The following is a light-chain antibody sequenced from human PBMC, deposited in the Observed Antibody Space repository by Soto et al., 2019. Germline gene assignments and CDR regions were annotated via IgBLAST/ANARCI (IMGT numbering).Light chain of an antibody. V-gene: IGKV1-39*01. CDR1: QSISSY. CDR2: AAS. CDR3: QHSRRT. J-gene: IGKJ1*01. Sequence: DIQMTQSPSSLSASVGDRVTITCRASQSISSYLNWYQQKPGKAPKLLIYAASSLQSGVPSRFSGSGSGTDFTLTISSLQPEDFATYYCQHSRRTFGQGTKVEIK.